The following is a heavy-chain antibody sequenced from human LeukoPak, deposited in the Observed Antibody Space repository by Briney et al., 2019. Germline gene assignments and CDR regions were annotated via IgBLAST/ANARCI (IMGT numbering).Heavy chain of an antibody. CDR2: IYHRGHT. CDR1: GGSISSYY. Sequence: SETLSLPCTVSGGSISSYYWSWIRQPPGKGLEWIGYIYHRGHTNFNPSLKSRLSMTIDTSTNQFSLKLSSVTAADTAIYYCARRVGKYPTYYFDAWGQGTLVTVSS. V-gene: IGHV4-59*12. D-gene: IGHD1-1*01. J-gene: IGHJ4*02. CDR3: ARRVGKYPTYYFDA.